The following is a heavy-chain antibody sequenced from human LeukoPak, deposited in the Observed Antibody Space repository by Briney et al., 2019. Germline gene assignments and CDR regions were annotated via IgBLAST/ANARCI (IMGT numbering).Heavy chain of an antibody. D-gene: IGHD3-22*01. CDR2: INHSGST. Sequence: PSETLSLTYAVYGGSFSGYYWSWIRQPPGKGLEWIGEINHSGSTNYNPSLKSRVTISVDTSKNQFSLKLSSVTAADTAVYYCARAPLVDYYDSSGYPEGYDYWGQGTLVTVSS. V-gene: IGHV4-34*01. J-gene: IGHJ4*02. CDR1: GGSFSGYY. CDR3: ARAPLVDYYDSSGYPEGYDY.